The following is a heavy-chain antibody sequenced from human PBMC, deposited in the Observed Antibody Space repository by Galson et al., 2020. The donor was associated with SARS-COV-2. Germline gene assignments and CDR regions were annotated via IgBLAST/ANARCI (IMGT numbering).Heavy chain of an antibody. CDR1: GASFTGYY. CDR3: AKRNELVWCGQLLRSNYNYGMDV. Sequence: SETLSLTFAVYGASFTGYYWTWIRQPPGNPLEWNGEINHSESSNNNPSHKSRVTMSEETSKNQFSLKLSSVTAADTGVYYCAKRNELVWCGQLLRSNYNYGMDVWGQWTTVTVSS. CDR2: INHSESS. V-gene: IGHV4-34*01. J-gene: IGHJ6*02. D-gene: IGHD3-10*01.